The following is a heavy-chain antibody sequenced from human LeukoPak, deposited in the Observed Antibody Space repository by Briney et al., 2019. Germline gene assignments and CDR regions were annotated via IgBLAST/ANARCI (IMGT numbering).Heavy chain of an antibody. V-gene: IGHV3-11*01. CDR1: GFTFSDYY. CDR3: AKDRVDGSGSQFDS. Sequence: PGGSLRLSCAASGFTFSDYYMSWIRQAPGKGLEWVSYISSSGSTVYYADSVKGRFTISKDNAMDTLFLQMNSLRADDTAVYYCAKDRVDGSGSQFDSWGQGSLVTVSS. CDR2: ISSSGSTV. J-gene: IGHJ4*02. D-gene: IGHD3-10*01.